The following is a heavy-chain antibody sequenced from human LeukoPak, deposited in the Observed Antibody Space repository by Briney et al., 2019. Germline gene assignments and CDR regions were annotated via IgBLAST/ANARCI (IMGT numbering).Heavy chain of an antibody. J-gene: IGHJ4*02. CDR1: GYTFTSYD. CDR2: MNPNSGNT. Sequence: ASVKVSCTASGYTFTSYDINWVRQATGQGLEWMGWMNPNSGNTGYAQKFQGRVTMTRNTSISTAYMELSSLRSEDTAVYYCARGVYYNSSGYYSYWGQGTLVTVSS. D-gene: IGHD3-22*01. CDR3: ARGVYYNSSGYYSY. V-gene: IGHV1-8*01.